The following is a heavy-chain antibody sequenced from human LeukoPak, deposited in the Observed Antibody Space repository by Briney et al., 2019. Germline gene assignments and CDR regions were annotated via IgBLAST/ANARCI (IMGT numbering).Heavy chain of an antibody. Sequence: PGGSLRLSCAASGFTFSSYSMNWVRQAPGKGLEWVSSISSSSSYIYYADSVKGRFTISRDNAKNSLYLQMSSLRAEDTAVYYCARDGGYRNTYYFDYWGQGTLVTVSS. D-gene: IGHD5-18*01. V-gene: IGHV3-21*01. J-gene: IGHJ4*02. CDR3: ARDGGYRNTYYFDY. CDR1: GFTFSSYS. CDR2: ISSSSSYI.